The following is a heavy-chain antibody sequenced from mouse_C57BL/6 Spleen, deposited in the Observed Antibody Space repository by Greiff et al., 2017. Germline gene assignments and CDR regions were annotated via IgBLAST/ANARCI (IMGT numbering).Heavy chain of an antibody. J-gene: IGHJ2*01. CDR3: AREGSFYDCYYFDY. V-gene: IGHV5-17*01. CDR1: GFTFSDYG. Sequence: EVQRVESGGGLVKPGGSLKLSCAASGFTFSDYGMHWVRQAPEKGLEWVAYISSGSRTIYYADTVKGRFTISRDNAKNTLFLQMTSLRSEDTAMYYCAREGSFYDCYYFDYWGQGTTLTVSS. D-gene: IGHD2-3*01. CDR2: ISSGSRTI.